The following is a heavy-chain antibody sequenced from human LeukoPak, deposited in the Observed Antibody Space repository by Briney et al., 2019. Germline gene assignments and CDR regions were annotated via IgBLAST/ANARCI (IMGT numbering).Heavy chain of an antibody. J-gene: IGHJ3*02. CDR2: IYSGGST. CDR1: GFTVSTNY. V-gene: IGHV3-66*01. Sequence: GGSLRLSCAASGFTVSTNYLSWVRQAPGKGLEWVSVIYSGGSTFYADSVKGRFTISRDNSKNTLYLQMNSLRAEDTAVYYCARVQGETLPTNAFNIWGQGTMVTVSS. D-gene: IGHD5-12*01. CDR3: ARVQGETLPTNAFNI.